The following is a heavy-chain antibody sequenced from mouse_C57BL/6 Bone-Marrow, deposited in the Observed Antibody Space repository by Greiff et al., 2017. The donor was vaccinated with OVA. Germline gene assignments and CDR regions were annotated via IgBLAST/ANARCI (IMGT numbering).Heavy chain of an antibody. V-gene: IGHV2-3*01. CDR3: AATGTPWYFDV. J-gene: IGHJ1*03. D-gene: IGHD4-1*02. Sequence: VMLVESGPGLVAPSQSLSITCTVSGFSFTSYGVSWVRQPPGKGLEWLGVIWGDGSTNYHSALISRLSISKDNSKSQVFLKLNSLQTDDTATYYCAATGTPWYFDVWGTGTTVTVSS. CDR1: GFSFTSYG. CDR2: IWGDGST.